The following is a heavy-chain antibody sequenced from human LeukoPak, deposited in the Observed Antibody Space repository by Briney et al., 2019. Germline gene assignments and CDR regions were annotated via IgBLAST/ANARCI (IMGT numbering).Heavy chain of an antibody. CDR2: MNPNSGNT. Sequence: ASVKVSCKASGYTFTSHDINWVRQATGQGLEWMGWMNPNSGNTGYAQKFQGRVTIARNTSISTAYMELSSLRSEDAAVYYCARGNRDTYYDFWSGEAHDYWGQGTLVTVSS. D-gene: IGHD3-3*01. CDR3: ARGNRDTYYDFWSGEAHDY. CDR1: GYTFTSHD. V-gene: IGHV1-8*03. J-gene: IGHJ4*02.